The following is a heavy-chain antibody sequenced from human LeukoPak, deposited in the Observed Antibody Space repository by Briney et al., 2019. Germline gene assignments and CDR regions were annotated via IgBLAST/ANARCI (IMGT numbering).Heavy chain of an antibody. CDR2: ITSSSTYT. J-gene: IGHJ6*02. CDR1: GFTFSGYS. V-gene: IGHV3-21*01. CDR3: ARDHYYYGMDV. Sequence: AGGSLRLSCAASGFTFSGYSMNWVRQAPGKGLEWVSSITSSSTYTYYADSVKGRFTISRDNSKNSLYLQMNSLRAEDTAVYYCARDHYYYGMDVWGQGTTVTVSS.